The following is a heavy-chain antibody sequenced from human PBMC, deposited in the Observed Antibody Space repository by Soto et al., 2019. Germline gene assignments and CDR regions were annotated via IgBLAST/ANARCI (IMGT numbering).Heavy chain of an antibody. CDR1: GFTFSDYY. D-gene: IGHD6-19*01. Sequence: QVQLVESGGGLVKPGGSLRLSCAASGFTFSDYYMSWIRQAPGKGLEWVSYISSSSSYTNYADSVKGRFTISRDNAKNSLYLQMNSLRAEDTAVYYCVGGQWLVSDYYYGMDVWGQGTTVTVSS. V-gene: IGHV3-11*05. CDR3: VGGQWLVSDYYYGMDV. J-gene: IGHJ6*02. CDR2: ISSSSSYT.